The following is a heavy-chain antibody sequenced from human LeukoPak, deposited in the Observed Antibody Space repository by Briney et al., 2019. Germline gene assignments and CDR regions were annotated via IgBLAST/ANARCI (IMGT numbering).Heavy chain of an antibody. D-gene: IGHD4-17*01. J-gene: IGHJ4*02. CDR1: GFTFSNYG. CDR2: IRSDGSVK. V-gene: IGHV3-30*02. CDR3: VKDRPRDGDLAFDY. Sequence: GGSLRLSCAASGFTFSNYGMYWVRQAPGKGLEWVTFIRSDGSVKYYADSVKGRFTISRDNSKNMLNLQMNSLRAEDTAVYYCVKDRPRDGDLAFDYWGQGTLVTVSS.